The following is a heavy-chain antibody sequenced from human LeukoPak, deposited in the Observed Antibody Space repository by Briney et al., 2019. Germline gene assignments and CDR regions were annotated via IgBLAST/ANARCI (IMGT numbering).Heavy chain of an antibody. V-gene: IGHV1-2*02. CDR3: ARGSPPSMFYFDY. Sequence: ASVKVSCKASGYTFTGYYVHWVRQAPGQGLEWMGWINPNSGGTNYAQKFQGRVTMTRDTSISTAYMELSRLRSDDTAVYYCARGSPPSMFYFDYWGQGTLVTVSS. J-gene: IGHJ4*02. CDR2: INPNSGGT. D-gene: IGHD3-10*02. CDR1: GYTFTGYY.